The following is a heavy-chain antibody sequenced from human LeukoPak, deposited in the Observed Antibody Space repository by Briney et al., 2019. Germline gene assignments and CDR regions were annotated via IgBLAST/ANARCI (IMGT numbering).Heavy chain of an antibody. CDR3: ARGPVVVVAATGGGDAFDI. V-gene: IGHV1-69*04. CDR2: IIPILGIA. D-gene: IGHD2-15*01. J-gene: IGHJ3*02. Sequence: ASVKVSCKASGGTFSSYAISWVRQAPGPGLEWMGRIIPILGIANYAQKCQGRVTITADKSTSTAYMELSSRRSEDTAVYYCARGPVVVVAATGGGDAFDIWGQGTMVTVSS. CDR1: GGTFSSYA.